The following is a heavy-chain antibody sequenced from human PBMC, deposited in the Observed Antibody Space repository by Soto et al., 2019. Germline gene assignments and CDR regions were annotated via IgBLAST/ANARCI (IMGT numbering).Heavy chain of an antibody. CDR1: GGSISSGGYY. CDR3: ARGSPWSEAAGFDD. V-gene: IGHV4-31*03. J-gene: IGHJ4*02. CDR2: IYYSGST. D-gene: IGHD6-13*01. Sequence: PSETLSLTCTVSGGSISSGGYYWSWIRQHPGKGLEWIGYIYYSGSTYYNPSLKSRVTISVDTSKNQFSLKLSSVTAADTAVYYCARGSPWSEAAGFDDWGQGTLVTVSS.